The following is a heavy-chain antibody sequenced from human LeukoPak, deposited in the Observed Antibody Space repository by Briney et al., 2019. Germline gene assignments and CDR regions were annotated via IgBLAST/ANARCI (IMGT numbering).Heavy chain of an antibody. CDR1: GFTFSSYA. J-gene: IGHJ4*02. CDR3: AKAAQRGNYYDSSGYYYPYYFDY. Sequence: GVSLRLSCAASGFTFSSYAMSWVRQAPGKGLEWVSAISGSGGSTYYADSVKGRFTISRDNSKNTLYLQMNSLRAEDTAVYCCAKAAQRGNYYDSSGYYYPYYFDYWGQGTLVTVSS. CDR2: ISGSGGST. D-gene: IGHD3-22*01. V-gene: IGHV3-23*01.